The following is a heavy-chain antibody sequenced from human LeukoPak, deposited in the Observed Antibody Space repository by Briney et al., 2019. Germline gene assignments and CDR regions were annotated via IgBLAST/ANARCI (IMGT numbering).Heavy chain of an antibody. J-gene: IGHJ4*02. D-gene: IGHD3-10*01. V-gene: IGHV4-59*12. Sequence: SETLSLTCTVSGGSISSYYWSWIRQPPGKGLEWIGYIYYSGSTNYNPSLKSRVTISVDTSKNQFSLKLSSVTAADTAVYYCARKGGYYYGSGSYSDYWGQGTLVTVSS. CDR3: ARKGGYYYGSGSYSDY. CDR1: GGSISSYY. CDR2: IYYSGST.